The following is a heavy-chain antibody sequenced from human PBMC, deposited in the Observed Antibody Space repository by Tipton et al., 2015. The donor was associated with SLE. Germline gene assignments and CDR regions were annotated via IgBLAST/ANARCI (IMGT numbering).Heavy chain of an antibody. CDR2: IYYSGST. Sequence: TLSLTCTVSGGSISSSSYYWGWIRQPPGKGLEWIGSIYYSGSTYYNPSLKSRVTISVDTSKNQFSLKLSSVTAADTAVYYCWVGGFGVLGFDPWGQGTLVTVSS. J-gene: IGHJ5*02. V-gene: IGHV4-39*01. D-gene: IGHD3-16*01. CDR1: GGSISSSSYY. CDR3: WVGGFGVLGFDP.